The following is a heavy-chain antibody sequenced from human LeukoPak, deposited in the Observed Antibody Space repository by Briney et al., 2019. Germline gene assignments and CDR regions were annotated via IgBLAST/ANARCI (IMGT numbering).Heavy chain of an antibody. Sequence: GGSLRLSCAASGFTFSSYAMHWVRQAPGKGLEWVAVISYDGSNKYYADSVKGRFTISRDNSKNTLYLQMNSLRAEDTAVYYYATPVRRTAMGDYFDYWGQGTLVTVSS. V-gene: IGHV3-30-3*01. CDR2: ISYDGSNK. CDR1: GFTFSSYA. D-gene: IGHD5-18*01. CDR3: ATPVRRTAMGDYFDY. J-gene: IGHJ4*02.